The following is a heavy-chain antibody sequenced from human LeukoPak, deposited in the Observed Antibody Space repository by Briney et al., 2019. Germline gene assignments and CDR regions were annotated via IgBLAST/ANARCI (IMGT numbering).Heavy chain of an antibody. CDR3: ARARENRQWLTT. CDR1: GYTFTGYY. CDR2: INPNSGGT. J-gene: IGHJ4*02. D-gene: IGHD6-19*01. Sequence: GASVKVSCKASGYTFTGYYMHWVRQAPGQGLEWMGWINPNSGGTNYAQKFQGRVPMTRDTSISTAYMELSRLRSDDTAVYYCARARENRQWLTTWGQGTLVTVSS. V-gene: IGHV1-2*02.